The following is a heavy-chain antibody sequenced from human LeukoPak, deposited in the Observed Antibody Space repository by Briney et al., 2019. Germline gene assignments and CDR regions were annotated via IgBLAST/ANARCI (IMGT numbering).Heavy chain of an antibody. J-gene: IGHJ3*02. D-gene: IGHD3-10*01. CDR2: IRYDGSNK. CDR1: GFTFSSYG. Sequence: PGGSLRLSCAASGFTFSSYGMHWVRQAPGKGLEWVAFIRYDGSNKYYADSVKGRFTISRDNSKNTLYLQMNSLRAEDTALYHCARGTAYGSGSYYREDAFDIWGQGTMVTVSS. CDR3: ARGTAYGSGSYYREDAFDI. V-gene: IGHV3-30*02.